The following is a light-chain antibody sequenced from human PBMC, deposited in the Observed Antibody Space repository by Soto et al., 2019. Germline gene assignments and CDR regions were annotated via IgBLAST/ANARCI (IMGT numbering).Light chain of an antibody. CDR3: QQYNNWPPWT. Sequence: MRASPGTLSLSPGERATLSCRASQSVSSSYLAWYQQKPGQAPRLLIYGASTRATGIPARFSGSGSGTEFTLTISSLQSEDFAVYYCQQYNNWPPWTFGQGTKVDIK. V-gene: IGKV3-15*01. CDR2: GAS. J-gene: IGKJ1*01. CDR1: QSVSSSY.